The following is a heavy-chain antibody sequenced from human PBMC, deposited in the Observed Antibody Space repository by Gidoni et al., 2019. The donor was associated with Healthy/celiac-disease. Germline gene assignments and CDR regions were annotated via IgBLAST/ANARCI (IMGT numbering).Heavy chain of an antibody. D-gene: IGHD3-10*01. V-gene: IGHV3-33*01. CDR2: RGYDGSNK. J-gene: IGHJ6*02. CDR1: GFTFSSYG. CDR3: ARDKGWGDYYYYGMDV. Sequence: QVQLVESGGGVVQPGRSLRLSCAASGFTFSSYGMHWVRQAPGKGLEWVAVRGYDGSNKYYADSVKGRFTISRDNSKNTLYLQMNSLRAEDTAVYYCARDKGWGDYYYYGMDVWGQGTTVTVSS.